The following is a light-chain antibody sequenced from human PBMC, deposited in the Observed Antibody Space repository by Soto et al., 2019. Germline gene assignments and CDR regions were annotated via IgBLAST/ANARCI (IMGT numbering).Light chain of an antibody. V-gene: IGKV3-15*01. CDR3: RQYDSIRRT. Sequence: EIGMTQSPATLSVSVGETATLTCRASQRVGSRLAWYQQKPGQAPRLLIDRASTRAGGIPARFSGSGSGREFTLTIISLQPDDFASVYCRQYDSIRRTFGQGTKVDIK. CDR2: RAS. J-gene: IGKJ1*01. CDR1: QRVGSR.